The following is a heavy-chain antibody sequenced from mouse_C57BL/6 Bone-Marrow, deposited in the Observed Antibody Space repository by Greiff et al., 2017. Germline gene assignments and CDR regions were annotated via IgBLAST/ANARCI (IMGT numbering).Heavy chain of an antibody. J-gene: IGHJ2*01. CDR3: AREDLYYFDY. CDR2: IYPRSGNT. V-gene: IGHV1-81*01. CDR1: GYTFTSYG. Sequence: QVQLKESGAELARPGASVKLSCKASGYTFTSYGISWVKQRTGQGLEWIGEIYPRSGNTYYNEKFKGKATLTADKSSSTAYMELRSLTSEDSAVYFCAREDLYYFDYWGQGTTLTVSS.